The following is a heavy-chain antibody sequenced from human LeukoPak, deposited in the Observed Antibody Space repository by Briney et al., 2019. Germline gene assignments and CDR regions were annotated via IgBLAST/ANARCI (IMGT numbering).Heavy chain of an antibody. CDR3: ARGGDYKNDY. Sequence: GGSLRLSCVASGFTFTSYAMSWVRQAPGKGLVWVSRINGAGSSISYADSVKGRVTISRDNAKNTLYLQMNNLRAEDTAVYYCARGGDYKNDYWGQGTLVTVSS. CDR1: GFTFTSYA. V-gene: IGHV3-74*01. D-gene: IGHD4-17*01. CDR2: INGAGSSI. J-gene: IGHJ4*02.